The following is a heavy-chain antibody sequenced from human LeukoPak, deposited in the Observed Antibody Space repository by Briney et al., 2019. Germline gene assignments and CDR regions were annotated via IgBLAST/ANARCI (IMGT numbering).Heavy chain of an antibody. J-gene: IGHJ4*02. Sequence: GESLKISCQGSGYSFTSYWIGWVRQMPGKGLGWMGIIYPGDSDTRYSPSFQGQVTISADKSISTAYLQWSSLKASDTAMYYCARQMRYGNAPFDYWGQGTLVTVSS. V-gene: IGHV5-51*01. D-gene: IGHD1-1*01. CDR3: ARQMRYGNAPFDY. CDR2: IYPGDSDT. CDR1: GYSFTSYW.